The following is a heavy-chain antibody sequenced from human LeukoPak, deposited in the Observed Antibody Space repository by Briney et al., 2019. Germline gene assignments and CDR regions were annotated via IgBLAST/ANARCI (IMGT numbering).Heavy chain of an antibody. CDR1: GFTFSSSW. D-gene: IGHD3-10*02. CDR2: ISSSGSTI. V-gene: IGHV3-48*04. J-gene: IGHJ6*04. Sequence: GGSLRLSCAASGFTFSSSWMSWVRQAPGKGLEWVSYISSSGSTIYYADSVKGRFTISRDNAKNSLYLQMNSLRAEDTAVYYCAELGITMIGGVWGKGTTVTISS. CDR3: AELGITMIGGV.